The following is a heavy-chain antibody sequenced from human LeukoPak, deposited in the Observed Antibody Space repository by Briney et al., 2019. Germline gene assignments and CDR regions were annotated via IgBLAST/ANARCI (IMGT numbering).Heavy chain of an antibody. D-gene: IGHD3-22*01. CDR3: AKTSRITMIVVVISYYFDY. CDR1: GLTFSSYA. Sequence: TGGSLRLSCAASGLTFSSYAMSWVRQAPGKGLEWVSAISGSGGSTYYADSVKGRFTISRDNSKNTLYLQMNSLRAEDTAVYYCAKTSRITMIVVVISYYFDYWGQGTLVTVSS. V-gene: IGHV3-23*01. CDR2: ISGSGGST. J-gene: IGHJ4*02.